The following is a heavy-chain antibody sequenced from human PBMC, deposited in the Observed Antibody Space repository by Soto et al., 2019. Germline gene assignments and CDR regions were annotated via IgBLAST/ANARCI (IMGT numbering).Heavy chain of an antibody. CDR2: IKQDGSEK. J-gene: IGHJ4*02. CDR3: ARDRLDDYYDSSGYIFDY. Sequence: GSLRLSCAASGFTFSSYWMSWVRQAPGKGLEWVANIKQDGSEKYYVDSVKGRFTISRDNAKNSLYLQMNSLRAENTAVYYCARDRLDDYYDSSGYIFDYWGQGTLVTVSS. CDR1: GFTFSSYW. D-gene: IGHD3-22*01. V-gene: IGHV3-7*01.